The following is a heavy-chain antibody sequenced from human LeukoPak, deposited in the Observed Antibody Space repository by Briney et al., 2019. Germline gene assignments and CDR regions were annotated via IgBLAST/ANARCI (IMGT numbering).Heavy chain of an antibody. Sequence: SETLSLTCSVSGGSISKSNHYWGWIRQPPGKGLEWIGSIYYGGSTYYNPSLKSRVTISVDTSKNQFSLRLRSVTAADTAVYYCARQDHSIIRYHWFDPWGQGTLVTVSS. V-gene: IGHV4-39*01. D-gene: IGHD6-13*01. CDR3: ARQDHSIIRYHWFDP. J-gene: IGHJ5*02. CDR2: IYYGGST. CDR1: GGSISKSNHY.